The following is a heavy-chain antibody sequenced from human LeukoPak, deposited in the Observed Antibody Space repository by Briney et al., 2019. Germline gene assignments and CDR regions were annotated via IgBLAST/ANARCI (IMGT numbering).Heavy chain of an antibody. J-gene: IGHJ4*02. CDR2: INHSGST. CDR1: GGSFSGYY. Sequence: SETLSLTCAVYGGSFSGYYWNWIRQPPGKGLEWIGEINHSGSTKYNPSLKSRVTISVDTSTNQFSLKLSSVTAADTAVYYCARAFSGYYDLLTGNYGGYFDYWGQKTLVTVSS. V-gene: IGHV4-34*01. D-gene: IGHD3-9*01. CDR3: ARAFSGYYDLLTGNYGGYFDY.